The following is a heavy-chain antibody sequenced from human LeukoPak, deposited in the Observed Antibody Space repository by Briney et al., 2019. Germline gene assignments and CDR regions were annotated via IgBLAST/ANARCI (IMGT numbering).Heavy chain of an antibody. Sequence: PGGSLRLSCAASGFTFSDHYMDWVRQAPGKGLEWVGRTRNKANSYTTEYAASVKGRFTISRDDSKNSLYLQMNSLKTEDTAVYYCARGPPDYDFWSGLDYWGQGTLVTVSS. J-gene: IGHJ4*02. CDR1: GFTFSDHY. V-gene: IGHV3-72*01. D-gene: IGHD3-3*01. CDR2: TRNKANSYTT. CDR3: ARGPPDYDFWSGLDY.